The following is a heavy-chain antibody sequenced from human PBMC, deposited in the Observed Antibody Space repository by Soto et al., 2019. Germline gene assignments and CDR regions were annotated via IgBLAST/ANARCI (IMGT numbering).Heavy chain of an antibody. Sequence: VGSLRLSCAASGFTFSSYWMHWVRQAPGKGLVWVSRINSDGSSTSYADSVKGRFTISRDNAKNTLYLQMNSLRAEDTAVYYCARDDPLLRYFDWLLYRGGVGMDVWGQGTTVTVSS. V-gene: IGHV3-74*01. J-gene: IGHJ6*02. CDR1: GFTFSSYW. CDR3: ARDDPLLRYFDWLLYRGGVGMDV. D-gene: IGHD3-9*01. CDR2: INSDGSST.